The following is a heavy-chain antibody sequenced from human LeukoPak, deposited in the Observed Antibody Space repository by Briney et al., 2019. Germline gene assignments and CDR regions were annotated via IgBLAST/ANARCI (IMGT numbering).Heavy chain of an antibody. D-gene: IGHD6-13*01. CDR1: GFTFSSYE. CDR2: ISSSSSYI. J-gene: IGHJ4*02. V-gene: IGHV3-21*05. Sequence: GGSLRLSCAASGFTFSSYEMDWVRQAPGKGLEWVSYISSSSSYIYYADSVKGRFTISRDNAKNSLYLQMNSLRAEDTAVYYCARAPYLYSSSWYEDYWGQGTLVTVSS. CDR3: ARAPYLYSSSWYEDY.